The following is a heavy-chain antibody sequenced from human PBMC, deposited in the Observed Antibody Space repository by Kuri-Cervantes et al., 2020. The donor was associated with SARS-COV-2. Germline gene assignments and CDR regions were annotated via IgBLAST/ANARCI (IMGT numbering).Heavy chain of an antibody. CDR2: INHSGST. V-gene: IGHV4-34*01. CDR3: ARQVVVPAYGMDV. Sequence: GSLRLSCAVYGGSFSGYYWSWIRQPPGKGLEWIGEINHSGSTNYNPSLKSRVTISVDTSKNQFSLKLSSVTAADTAVYYCARQVVVPAYGMDVWGQGTTVTVSS. CDR1: GGSFSGYY. J-gene: IGHJ6*02. D-gene: IGHD2-2*01.